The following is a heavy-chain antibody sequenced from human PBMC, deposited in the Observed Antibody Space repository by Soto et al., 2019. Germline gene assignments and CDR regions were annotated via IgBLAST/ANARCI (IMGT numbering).Heavy chain of an antibody. V-gene: IGHV3-23*04. CDR1: GFTFSTYA. CDR3: AKVRVGGGFDY. D-gene: IGHD3-16*01. J-gene: IGHJ4*02. CDR2: VSATAGTT. Sequence: DVQLVDSGGGLVQPGGSLRLSCAASGFTFSTYAMSWVRQAPGKGLEWVSLVSATAGTTYYTDSVKGRFTISRDNSRNTVYLQVNSLRADDTAVYYCAKVRVGGGFDYGGQGALGTVS.